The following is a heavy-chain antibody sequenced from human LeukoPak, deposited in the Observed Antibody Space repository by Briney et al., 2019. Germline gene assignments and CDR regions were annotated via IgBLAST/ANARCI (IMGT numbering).Heavy chain of an antibody. Sequence: SETLSLTCGINGGSFSGDCWTWIRQPPGKGLEWIGEITHSGRTKYTPSLKSRVTISLDTSKTQISLKLFCVTAADTAVYYCVRGMPDWAGFDPWGQGTLVTVSS. CDR3: VRGMPDWAGFDP. J-gene: IGHJ5*02. D-gene: IGHD3-9*01. CDR2: ITHSGRT. V-gene: IGHV4-34*01. CDR1: GGSFSGDC.